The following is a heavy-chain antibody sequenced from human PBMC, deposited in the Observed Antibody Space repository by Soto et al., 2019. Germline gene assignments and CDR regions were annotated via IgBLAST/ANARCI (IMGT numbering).Heavy chain of an antibody. J-gene: IGHJ4*02. CDR3: ARLSGGYNYG. CDR1: GGSISSGDW. V-gene: IGHV4-4*02. D-gene: IGHD5-18*01. CDR2: IYHSGDT. Sequence: QVQLQESGPGLVKSSSTLSLTCAVSGGSISSGDWWSWVGQPPGKGLVCIGVIYHSGDTNYSPYRNSLVTISVDESKNQLSLKLSSVTAADTAVYYCARLSGGYNYGWGQGTLVTVSS.